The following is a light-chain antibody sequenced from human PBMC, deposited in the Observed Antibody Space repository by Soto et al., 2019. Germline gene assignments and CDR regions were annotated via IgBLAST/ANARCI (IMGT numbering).Light chain of an antibody. J-gene: IGLJ1*01. CDR3: SSDTSTSTLYV. V-gene: IGLV2-14*01. CDR1: SSDVGEYNY. Sequence: QSALTQPASVSGSLGQSITISCTGTSSDVGEYNYVSWYQQHPGKAPKLMIYEVRNRPSGVSNRFSGSKSGNTASLTISGLQPEDEADYYCSSDTSTSTLYVFGTGTKLTVL. CDR2: EVR.